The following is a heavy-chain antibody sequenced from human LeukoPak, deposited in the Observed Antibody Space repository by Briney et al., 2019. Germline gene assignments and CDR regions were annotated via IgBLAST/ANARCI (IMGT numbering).Heavy chain of an antibody. CDR2: IIPIFVTA. CDR3: ARAGAVVDNWFDP. D-gene: IGHD2-15*01. J-gene: IGHJ5*02. Sequence: SVKVSCKASGYTFTGYYMHWVRQAPGQGLEWMGGIIPIFVTATYAQKFQGRLTITVDESTNTAYMDLSSLRSDDTALYYCARAGAVVDNWFDPWGQGTLVTVSS. V-gene: IGHV1-69*13. CDR1: GYTFTGYY.